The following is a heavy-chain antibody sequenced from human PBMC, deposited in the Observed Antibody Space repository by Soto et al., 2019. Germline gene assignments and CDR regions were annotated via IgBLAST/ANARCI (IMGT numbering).Heavy chain of an antibody. J-gene: IGHJ2*01. Sequence: QVQLQESGPGLVKPSETLSLICTVSGGSISRSNWWSWVRHAPGKGLEWIGEVYHSGLTDYNPSRKSRVTMSVDNSKNQFSLNLTSVTAADTAVYFCTRVLAALGNRWYLDLWGRGTLVSVSS. CDR1: GGSISRSNW. CDR2: VYHSGLT. CDR3: TRVLAALGNRWYLDL. V-gene: IGHV4-4*02. D-gene: IGHD2-15*01.